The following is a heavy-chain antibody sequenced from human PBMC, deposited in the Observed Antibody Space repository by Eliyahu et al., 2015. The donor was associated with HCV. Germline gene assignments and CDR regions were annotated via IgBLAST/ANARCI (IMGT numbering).Heavy chain of an antibody. D-gene: IGHD2-2*01. Sequence: QVQLVQSGAEVKKPGASVKVSCKASGYTFTSYYMHWVRQAPGQVLEWMGIINPSGGSTSYAQKFQGRVTMTRDTSTSTVYMELSSLRSEDTAVYYCARARGIVVVPAAVPFDLWGRGTLVTVSS. CDR3: ARARGIVVVPAAVPFDL. V-gene: IGHV1-46*03. J-gene: IGHJ2*01. CDR1: GYTFTSYY. CDR2: INPSGGST.